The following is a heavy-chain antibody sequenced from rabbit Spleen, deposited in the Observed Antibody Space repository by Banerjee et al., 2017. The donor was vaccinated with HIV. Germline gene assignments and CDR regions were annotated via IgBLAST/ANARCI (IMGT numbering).Heavy chain of an antibody. D-gene: IGHD7-1*01. J-gene: IGHJ4*01. CDR3: ARDGYNGYWYFNL. Sequence: QSLEESGGDLVKPGASLTLTCTASGFSFSSSYYMCWVRQAPGKGLEWIACIDTGSSGSTYYASWAKGRFTISKISSTTVTLQMTSLTAADTATYFCARDGYNGYWYFNLWGPGTLVTVS. CDR1: GFSFSSSYY. CDR2: IDTGSSGST. V-gene: IGHV1S40*01.